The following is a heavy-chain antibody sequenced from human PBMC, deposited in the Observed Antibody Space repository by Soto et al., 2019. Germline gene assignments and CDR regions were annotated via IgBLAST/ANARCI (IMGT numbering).Heavy chain of an antibody. V-gene: IGHV1-45*02. CDR1: GNTFTYRY. CDR3: AGGGAGSGPFTWELPDH. CDR2: ITPFSGDV. J-gene: IGHJ4*02. D-gene: IGHD1-26*01. Sequence: QMQLVQSGAEVKKTGSSVTVSSKALGNTFTYRYLHWVRQAPGQALECMGWITPFSGDVHYAQKFQVRVTITRDRSINTAYMQMSSLRSEDTAMYFCAGGGAGSGPFTWELPDHWGQGTLVTVSS.